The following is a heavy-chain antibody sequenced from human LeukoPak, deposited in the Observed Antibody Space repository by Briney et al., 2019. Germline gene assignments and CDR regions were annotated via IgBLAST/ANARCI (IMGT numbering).Heavy chain of an antibody. V-gene: IGHV3-48*04. CDR2: ISSSGSTI. Sequence: GGSLRLSCSASGFTFSTYSMNWVRQAPGKGLEWVSYISSSGSTIYYADSVKGRFTISRDNAKNSLYLQMNSLRAEDTAVYYCAELGITMIGGVWGKGTTVTISS. D-gene: IGHD3-10*02. CDR1: GFTFSTYS. J-gene: IGHJ6*04. CDR3: AELGITMIGGV.